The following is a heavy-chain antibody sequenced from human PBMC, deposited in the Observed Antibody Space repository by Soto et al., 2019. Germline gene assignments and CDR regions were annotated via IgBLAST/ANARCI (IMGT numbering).Heavy chain of an antibody. J-gene: IGHJ2*01. D-gene: IGHD3-10*01. V-gene: IGHV3-33*01. CDR2: IWYDGSNK. CDR1: GFTFSSYG. CDR3: ARDIGFGELMGYFDL. Sequence: QVQLVESGGGVVQPGRSLRLSCAASGFTFSSYGMHWVRQAPGKGLEWVAVIWYDGSNKYYADSVKGRFTISRDNSKNTLYLQMNSLRAEDTAVYYCARDIGFGELMGYFDLWGRGTLVTVSS.